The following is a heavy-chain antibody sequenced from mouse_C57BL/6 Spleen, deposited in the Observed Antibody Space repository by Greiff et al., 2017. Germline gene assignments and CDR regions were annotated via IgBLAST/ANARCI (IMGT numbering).Heavy chain of an antibody. CDR2: INPGSGGT. V-gene: IGHV1-54*01. Sequence: VQLQESGAELVRPGTSVKLSCKASGYAFTNYLIEWVKQRPGRGLEWIGGINPGSGGTNYNEKFKGKATLTADKSYSTAYMQRSSLTSEDSAVYFCARGGAGDYWGQGTTLTVSS. CDR1: GYAFTNYL. CDR3: ARGGAGDY. J-gene: IGHJ2*01.